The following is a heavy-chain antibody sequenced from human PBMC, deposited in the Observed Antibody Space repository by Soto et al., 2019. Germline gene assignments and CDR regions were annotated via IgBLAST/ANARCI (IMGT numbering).Heavy chain of an antibody. Sequence: PSETLSLTCAVSGGSISSSNWWSWVRQPPGKGLEWIGEIYHSGSTNYNPSLKSRVTISVDKSKNQFSLKLNSVTAADTAVYYISRNVGCPWYYLYSSGQRTVVTVSS. D-gene: IGHD2-15*01. CDR3: SRNVGCPWYYLYS. CDR2: IYHSGST. V-gene: IGHV4-4*02. J-gene: IGHJ4*02. CDR1: GGSISSSNW.